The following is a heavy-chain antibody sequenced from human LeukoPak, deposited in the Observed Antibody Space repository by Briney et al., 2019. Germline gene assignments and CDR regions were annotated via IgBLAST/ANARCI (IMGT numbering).Heavy chain of an antibody. CDR2: INTDGSST. CDR3: ARDRGSSYFDY. V-gene: IGHV3-74*01. J-gene: IGHJ4*02. Sequence: GGSLRLSCAASGFTFSSYWMHWVRQAPGKGLVWVSRINTDGSSTSYADSVKGRFTISRDNAKNTLYLQMNSLRAEDTAVYYCARDRGSSYFDYWGQGTLVTVSS. D-gene: IGHD1-26*01. CDR1: GFTFSSYW.